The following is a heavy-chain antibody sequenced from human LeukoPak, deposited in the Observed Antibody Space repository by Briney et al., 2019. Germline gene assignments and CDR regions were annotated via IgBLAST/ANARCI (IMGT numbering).Heavy chain of an antibody. CDR1: GYSISSGYY. J-gene: IGHJ4*02. CDR3: AGTYWASGSYLATFDY. V-gene: IGHV4-38-2*02. CDR2: IYHSGST. Sequence: SETLSLTCTVSGYSISSGYYWGWIRQPPGKGLEWIGSIYHSGSTYYNPSLKSRVTISVDTSKNQFSLKLSSVTAADTAVYYCAGTYWASGSYLATFDYWGQGTLVTVSS. D-gene: IGHD1-26*01.